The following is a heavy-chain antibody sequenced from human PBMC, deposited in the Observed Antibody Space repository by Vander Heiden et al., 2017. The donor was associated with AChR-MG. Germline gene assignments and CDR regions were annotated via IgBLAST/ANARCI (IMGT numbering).Heavy chain of an antibody. Sequence: QVQLVQSGAEVKKPGASVKVSCKASGYTFTSYDINWVRQATGQGLEWMGWMNPNSGNTGYAQKFQGRVTMTRNTSISTAYMELSSLRSEDTAVYYCARGQERCSSTSCYHWFDPWGQGTLVTVSS. CDR2: MNPNSGNT. J-gene: IGHJ5*02. D-gene: IGHD2-2*01. CDR1: GYTFTSYD. CDR3: ARGQERCSSTSCYHWFDP. V-gene: IGHV1-8*01.